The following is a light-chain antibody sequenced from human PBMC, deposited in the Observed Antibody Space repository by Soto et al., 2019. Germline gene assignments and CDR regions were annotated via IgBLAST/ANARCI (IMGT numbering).Light chain of an antibody. Sequence: QSVLSQPASVSGSPGQSITISCTGTSSDVGGFEYVSWYQHQPGKAPKLIIYDVTKRPSGVSNRFSGSKSGNTASLTISGIQAEDEGDYYCGSITRSSTSVFGTGTKLNVL. CDR3: GSITRSSTSV. CDR1: SSDVGGFEY. J-gene: IGLJ1*01. V-gene: IGLV2-14*01. CDR2: DVT.